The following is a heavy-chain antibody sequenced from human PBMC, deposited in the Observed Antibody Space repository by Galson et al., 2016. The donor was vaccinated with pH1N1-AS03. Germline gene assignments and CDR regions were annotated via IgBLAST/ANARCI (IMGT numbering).Heavy chain of an antibody. Sequence: SVKVSCKASGYTFTTYDINWVRQAAGQGLEWMGWMTPNNGNTGYAQRFQGRVTMTRNTSISTAYMELSGLQSEDTAVYYCARSFLGETDDWGQGILVTVSS. CDR1: GYTFTTYD. J-gene: IGHJ4*02. V-gene: IGHV1-8*01. D-gene: IGHD3-16*01. CDR2: MTPNNGNT. CDR3: ARSFLGETDD.